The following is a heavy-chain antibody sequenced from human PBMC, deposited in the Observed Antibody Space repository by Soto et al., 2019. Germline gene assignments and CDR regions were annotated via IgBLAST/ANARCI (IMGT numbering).Heavy chain of an antibody. V-gene: IGHV3-33*01. CDR3: ARDLLLGAFSVTPTPLDY. J-gene: IGHJ4*02. D-gene: IGHD4-17*01. Sequence: GGSLRLSCAASGFTFSSYGMHWVRQAPGKGLEWVAVIWYDGSNKYYADSVKGRFTISRGNSKNTLYLQMNSLRAEDTAVYYCARDLLLGAFSVTPTPLDYWGQGTLVTVSS. CDR1: GFTFSSYG. CDR2: IWYDGSNK.